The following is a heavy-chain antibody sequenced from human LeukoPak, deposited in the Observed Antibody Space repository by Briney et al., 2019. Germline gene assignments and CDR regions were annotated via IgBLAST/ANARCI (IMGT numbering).Heavy chain of an antibody. Sequence: GGSLRLSCATSGFSFSSYAMDWVRQAPGKGLEWVSAISTSGGATFYADSVKGRFTISRDNSKNTLYLQLNSLRAEDTAVYYCARGTEGGWDYYYTDVWGKGTTVTVSS. J-gene: IGHJ6*03. CDR3: ARGTEGGWDYYYTDV. D-gene: IGHD6-19*01. CDR1: GFSFSSYA. CDR2: ISTSGGAT. V-gene: IGHV3-23*01.